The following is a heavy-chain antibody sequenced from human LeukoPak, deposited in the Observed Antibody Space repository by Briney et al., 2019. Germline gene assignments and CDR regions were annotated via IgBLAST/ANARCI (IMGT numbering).Heavy chain of an antibody. CDR2: IIPIFGTA. V-gene: IGHV1-69*13. CDR3: ARDRRHGDYDEY. CDR1: GGTFSSYA. Sequence: ASVKVSCKASGGTFSSYAISWVRQAPGQGLEWMGGIIPIFGTANYAHKFQGRVTITADESTSTAYMELSSLRSEDTAVYYCARDRRHGDYDEYWGQGTLVTVSS. D-gene: IGHD4-17*01. J-gene: IGHJ4*02.